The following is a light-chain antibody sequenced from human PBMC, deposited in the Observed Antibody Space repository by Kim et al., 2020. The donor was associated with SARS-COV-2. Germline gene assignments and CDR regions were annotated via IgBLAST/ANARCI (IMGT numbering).Light chain of an antibody. J-gene: IGKJ5*01. V-gene: IGKV1-17*01. CDR2: GAS. CDR1: QDIGND. Sequence: APVGNRFTSTCQASQDIGNDLGWYQQNPGRAPKRLIYGASNLQSGVPSRFGGSGSETEFTLTINSLQPEDFATYCCLQHRTYPITFGQGTRLEIK. CDR3: LQHRTYPIT.